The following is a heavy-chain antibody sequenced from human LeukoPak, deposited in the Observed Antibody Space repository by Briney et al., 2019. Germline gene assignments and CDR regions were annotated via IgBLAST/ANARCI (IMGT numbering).Heavy chain of an antibody. CDR1: GYTFTSYA. J-gene: IGHJ4*02. CDR3: ARGGHRIAGTTLLSYFDY. Sequence: ASVKVSCKASGYTFTSYARNWVRQAPGQGLEWMGWINTNTGNPTYAQGFTGRFVFSLDTSVGTAYLQISSLKAEDTAVYYCARGGHRIAGTTLLSYFDYWGQGTLVTVSS. V-gene: IGHV7-4-1*02. D-gene: IGHD1-14*01. CDR2: INTNTGNP.